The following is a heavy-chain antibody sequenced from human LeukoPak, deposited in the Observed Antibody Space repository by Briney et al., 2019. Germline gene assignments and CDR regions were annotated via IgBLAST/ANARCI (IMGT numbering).Heavy chain of an antibody. CDR2: SSGYNRDA. D-gene: IGHD6-13*01. V-gene: IGHV1-18*01. CDR1: GYTFTNYG. J-gene: IGHJ6*02. Sequence: APVKVSCKASGYTFTNYGISWVRQAPGQGLEWMGWSSGYNRDANYVQKFQGRVTMTTDTSTQTAYMELWSLTYDDTAVYYCARDALRTAAGPYYYGMDVWGQGTTVTVSS. CDR3: ARDALRTAAGPYYYGMDV.